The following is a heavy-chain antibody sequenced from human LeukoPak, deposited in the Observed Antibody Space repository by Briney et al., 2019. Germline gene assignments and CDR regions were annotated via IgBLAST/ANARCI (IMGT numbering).Heavy chain of an antibody. CDR1: GFTFSSYG. D-gene: IGHD2-15*01. CDR2: IRYDGSNK. V-gene: IGHV3-30*02. J-gene: IGHJ4*02. Sequence: PGGSLRLSCAASGFTFSSYGMHWVRQAPGKGLEWVAFIRYDGSNKYYADSVKGRFTISRDNSKNTLYLQMNSLRAEDTAVYYCAKDQSYCSGGSCYSGYFDYWGQGTLVTVSS. CDR3: AKDQSYCSGGSCYSGYFDY.